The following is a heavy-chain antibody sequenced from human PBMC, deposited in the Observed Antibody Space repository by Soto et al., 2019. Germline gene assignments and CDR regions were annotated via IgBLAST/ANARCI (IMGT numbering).Heavy chain of an antibody. CDR1: GFTFSDYY. CDR3: ARESSMATHWYFDL. V-gene: IGHV3-11*01. D-gene: IGHD5-12*01. J-gene: IGHJ2*01. CDR2: ISSSGSTI. Sequence: LRLSCAASGFTFSDYYMSWIRQARGKGVEWVSYISSSGSTIYFADSVKGRFTISRDNAKNSLYLQMNSLRAEDTAVYYCARESSMATHWYFDLWGRGTLVTVSS.